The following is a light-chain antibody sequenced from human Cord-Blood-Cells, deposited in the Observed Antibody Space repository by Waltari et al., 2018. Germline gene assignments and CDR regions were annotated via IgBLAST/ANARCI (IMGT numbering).Light chain of an antibody. V-gene: IGLV2-14*01. CDR2: DVS. CDR1: TSDLGGYNY. CDR3: SSYTSSSTLV. Sequence: QSALPQPASVSGSPGQSITPSCTGTTSDLGGYNYVPWYQQHPGKAPKLMMYDVSNRPSGVSNRFSGSKSGNTASLTISGLQAEDEADYYCSSYTSSSTLVFGGGTKLTVL. J-gene: IGLJ3*02.